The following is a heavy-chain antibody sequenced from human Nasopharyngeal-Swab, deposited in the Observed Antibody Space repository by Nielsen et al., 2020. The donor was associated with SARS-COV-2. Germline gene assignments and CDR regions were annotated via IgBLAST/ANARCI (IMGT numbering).Heavy chain of an antibody. Sequence: ASVKVSCKASGYTFTSYDINWVRQATGQGLEWMGWMNPNSGNTGYAQKFQGRVTMTRNTSISTAYMELSSLRSEDTAVYYCARAGKPKPRLPILYSGSYHDKKYSFDYFDDWGQGTLVTVSS. CDR1: GYTFTSYD. CDR2: MNPNSGNT. V-gene: IGHV1-8*01. J-gene: IGHJ4*02. CDR3: ARAGKPKPRLPILYSGSYHDKKYSFDYFDD. D-gene: IGHD1-26*01.